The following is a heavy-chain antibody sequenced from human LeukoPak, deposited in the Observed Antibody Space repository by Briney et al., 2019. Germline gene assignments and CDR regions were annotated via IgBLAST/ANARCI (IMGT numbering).Heavy chain of an antibody. D-gene: IGHD3-3*01. V-gene: IGHV4-34*01. J-gene: IGHJ4*02. CDR1: GGSFSGYY. CDR3: ARGPDFWGSFDY. CDR2: INHSGST. Sequence: SETLSPTCAVYGGSFSGYYWSWIRQPPGKGLEWIGEINHSGSTNYNPSLKSRVTISVDTSKNQFSLKLSSVTAADTAVYYCARGPDFWGSFDYWGQGTLVTVSS.